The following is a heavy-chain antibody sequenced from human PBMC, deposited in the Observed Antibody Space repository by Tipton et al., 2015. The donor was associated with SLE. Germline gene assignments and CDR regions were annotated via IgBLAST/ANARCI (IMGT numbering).Heavy chain of an antibody. J-gene: IGHJ6*04. D-gene: IGHD3-10*01. CDR2: IFFGGIT. CDR1: GDSISSGSNN. CDR3: ARDPIGEGMDV. Sequence: TLSLTCTVSGDSISSGSNNWSWIRQPAGKRLEWIGRIFFGGITNYNPSFKSRVTISVDTSRNQVSLKLSSVTAADTAMYYCARDPIGEGMDVWGKGTTVTVSS. V-gene: IGHV4-61*02.